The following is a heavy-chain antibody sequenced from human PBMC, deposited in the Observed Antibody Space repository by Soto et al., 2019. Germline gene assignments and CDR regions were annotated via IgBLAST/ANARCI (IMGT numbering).Heavy chain of an antibody. CDR2: ISYDGKQT. Sequence: LRLSCGAPGVTFKDYGMHWVRQAPGKGLEWVAVISYDGKQTYYADSVKGRFTISKDKSKRTLFLQMNSLRVDDTAVYYCARDGWGSNWYFDPWGRGTLVTVSS. J-gene: IGHJ2*01. CDR1: GVTFKDYG. CDR3: ARDGWGSNWYFDP. V-gene: IGHV3-30*03. D-gene: IGHD3-16*01.